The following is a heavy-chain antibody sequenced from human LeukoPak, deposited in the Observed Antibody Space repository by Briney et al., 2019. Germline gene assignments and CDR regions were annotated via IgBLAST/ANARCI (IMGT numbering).Heavy chain of an antibody. CDR2: ISAYNDNT. Sequence: ASVKVSCKAPAYLFTSYAISWVRQAPGQGPEWTGWISAYNDNTNYAQNLQGRVTMTTDTSTSTAYMEVRSLRSDDTAVYYCASHGYSSGRTYFDYWGQGTLVTVSS. J-gene: IGHJ4*02. V-gene: IGHV1-18*01. D-gene: IGHD6-19*01. CDR1: AYLFTSYA. CDR3: ASHGYSSGRTYFDY.